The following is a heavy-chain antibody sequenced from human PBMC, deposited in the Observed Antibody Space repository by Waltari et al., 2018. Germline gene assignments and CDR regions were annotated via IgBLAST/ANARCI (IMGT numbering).Heavy chain of an antibody. CDR2: IIPMFTTT. CDR3: ARAGGLRRLLQTGAYYHHAMDV. V-gene: IGHV1-69*01. D-gene: IGHD3-22*01. Sequence: QVQLLQSGAEVKKPGSSVKVSCKPSGGTLTNCAIHWVRQAPGQGLEWMGGIIPMFTTTKNAQKCQGRVIITADDSTSTVYMELNSLRSEDTAIYYCARAGGLRRLLQTGAYYHHAMDVWGQGTTVTVSS. CDR1: GGTLTNCA. J-gene: IGHJ6*02.